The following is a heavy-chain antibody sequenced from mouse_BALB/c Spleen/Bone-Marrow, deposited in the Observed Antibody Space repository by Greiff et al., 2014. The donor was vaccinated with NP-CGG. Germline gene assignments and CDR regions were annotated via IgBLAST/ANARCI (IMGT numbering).Heavy chain of an antibody. D-gene: IGHD2-1*01. Sequence: LVESGASVKVSCKASGYAFTTYNMYWVKQSHGKSLEWIGYIDPDNGGTSYNQKFKGKATLTVDKSSSTAYMHLNSLTSEDSAVYYCARGGNYQGNYFDYWGQGTTLTVSS. CDR2: IDPDNGGT. J-gene: IGHJ2*01. CDR1: GYAFTTYN. V-gene: IGHV1S135*01. CDR3: ARGGNYQGNYFDY.